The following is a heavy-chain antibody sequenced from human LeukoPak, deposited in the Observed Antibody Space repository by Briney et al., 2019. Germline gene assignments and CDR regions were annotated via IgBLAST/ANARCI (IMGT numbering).Heavy chain of an antibody. CDR1: RYTFTSYD. D-gene: IGHD7-27*01. Sequence: ASVKVSCKASRYTFTSYDFNWVRQATGQRPEWMGWMSPNSGDTGYAQKFQDRVTMTRNTSISTAYMELSSLRSDDTAVYYCARGPPNWGYDYWGPGTLVTVSS. CDR2: MSPNSGDT. J-gene: IGHJ4*02. V-gene: IGHV1-8*01. CDR3: ARGPPNWGYDY.